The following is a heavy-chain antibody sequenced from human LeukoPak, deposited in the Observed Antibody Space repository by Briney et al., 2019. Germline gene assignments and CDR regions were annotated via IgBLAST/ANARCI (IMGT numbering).Heavy chain of an antibody. CDR1: GFTFGDYA. CDR2: IRSKTHSGAT. CDR3: TRGYSYGYH. J-gene: IGHJ5*02. D-gene: IGHD5-18*01. V-gene: IGHV3-49*03. Sequence: GGSLRLSCTASGFTFGDYAMSWFRQAPGKGLEWLGFIRSKTHSGATEYAASVRGRFTLSRDDSKSIAYLQMNSLKTEDIAMYYCTRGYSYGYHWGQGTLVTVSS.